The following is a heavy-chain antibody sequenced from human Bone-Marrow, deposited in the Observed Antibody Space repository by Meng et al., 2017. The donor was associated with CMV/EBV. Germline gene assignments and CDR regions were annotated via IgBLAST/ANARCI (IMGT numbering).Heavy chain of an antibody. J-gene: IGHJ6*02. D-gene: IGHD2-21*01. Sequence: SETLSLTCAVYGGSFSGYYWSWIRQPPGKGLEWIGEINHSGSTNYNPSLKSRVTISVDTSKNQFSLKLSSVTAADTAVYYCASYCGGDCYSARDYYYGMDVWGQGTTVTVSS. CDR2: INHSGST. V-gene: IGHV4-34*01. CDR1: GGSFSGYY. CDR3: ASYCGGDCYSARDYYYGMDV.